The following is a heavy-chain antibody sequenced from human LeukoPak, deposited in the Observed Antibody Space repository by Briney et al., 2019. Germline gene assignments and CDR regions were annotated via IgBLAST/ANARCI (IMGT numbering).Heavy chain of an antibody. CDR1: GFTVSSNY. J-gene: IGHJ4*02. V-gene: IGHV3-53*01. CDR2: IYSGGST. Sequence: GGSLRLSCAASGFTVSSNYMSWVSQAPGKGLEGVSFIYSGGSTYYADSAKGRFTISRDNSKNTLYLQMNSLRAEDTAVYYCARAGPYAVAAASWGQGTLVTVSS. CDR3: ARAGPYAVAAAS. D-gene: IGHD6-13*01.